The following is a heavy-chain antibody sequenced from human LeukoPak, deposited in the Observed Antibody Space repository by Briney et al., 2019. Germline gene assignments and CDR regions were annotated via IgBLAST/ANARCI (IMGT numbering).Heavy chain of an antibody. Sequence: SETLSLTCTVSGGSISSSSYYWGWIRQPPGKGLEWIGSIYYSGSTYYNPSLKSRVTISVDTSKNQFSLKLSSVTAADTAVYYCASYYYDILTGYYDAFDIWGQGTMVTVSS. D-gene: IGHD3-9*01. CDR3: ASYYYDILTGYYDAFDI. CDR2: IYYSGST. V-gene: IGHV4-39*07. J-gene: IGHJ3*02. CDR1: GGSISSSSYY.